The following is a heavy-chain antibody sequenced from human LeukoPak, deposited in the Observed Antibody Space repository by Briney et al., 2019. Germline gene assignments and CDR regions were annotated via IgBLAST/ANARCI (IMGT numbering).Heavy chain of an antibody. V-gene: IGHV1-69*04. D-gene: IGHD1-26*01. J-gene: IGHJ3*02. CDR2: IIPILGIA. Sequence: SSVKVSCKASGGTFSSYAISWVRQAPGQGLEWMGRIIPILGIASYAQKLQGRVTITADKSTSTAYMKLSSLRSEDTAVYYCARGIVGATTGPFDIWGQGTMVTVS. CDR3: ARGIVGATTGPFDI. CDR1: GGTFSSYA.